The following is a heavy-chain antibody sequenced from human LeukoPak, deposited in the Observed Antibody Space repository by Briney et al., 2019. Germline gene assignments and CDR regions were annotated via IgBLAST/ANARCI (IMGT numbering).Heavy chain of an antibody. CDR3: ARGYITMVRGIYWYFDL. Sequence: ASVKVSCKASGYTFTSYYMHWVRQAPGQGLEWMGWMNPNSGNTGYAQKFQGRVTMTRNTSISTAYMELSSLRSEDTAVYYCARGYITMVRGIYWYFDLWGRGTLVTVSS. D-gene: IGHD3-10*01. V-gene: IGHV1-8*02. CDR1: GYTFTSYY. CDR2: MNPNSGNT. J-gene: IGHJ2*01.